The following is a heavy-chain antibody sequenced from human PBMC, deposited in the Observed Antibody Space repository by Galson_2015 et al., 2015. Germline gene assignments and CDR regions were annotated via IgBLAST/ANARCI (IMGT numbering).Heavy chain of an antibody. Sequence: SVKVSCKASGYTFTSYGISWVRQAPGQGLEWMGWISAYNGNTNYAQKLQGRVTMTTDTSTSTAYMELRSLRSDDTAVYYCARDLLPMYYYESSGYYDYWGQGTLVTVSS. V-gene: IGHV1-18*04. CDR2: ISAYNGNT. CDR1: GYTFTSYG. CDR3: ARDLLPMYYYESSGYYDY. D-gene: IGHD3-22*01. J-gene: IGHJ4*02.